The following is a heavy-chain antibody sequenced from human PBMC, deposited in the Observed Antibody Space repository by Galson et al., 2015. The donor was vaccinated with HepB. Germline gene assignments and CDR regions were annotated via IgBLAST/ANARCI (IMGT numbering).Heavy chain of an antibody. CDR2: IRSISSYI. D-gene: IGHD3-22*01. V-gene: IGHV3-21*01. J-gene: IGHJ2*01. Sequence: SLRLSGAASGFTFGSYSMNWVRQAPGQGLEWVSSIRSISSYIYYADSVKGRFTISRDNAKNSLYLQMNSLRAEDTAVYYCAREEGEGYYYDSSGYYGWYFDLWGRGTLVTVSS. CDR3: AREEGEGYYYDSSGYYGWYFDL. CDR1: GFTFGSYS.